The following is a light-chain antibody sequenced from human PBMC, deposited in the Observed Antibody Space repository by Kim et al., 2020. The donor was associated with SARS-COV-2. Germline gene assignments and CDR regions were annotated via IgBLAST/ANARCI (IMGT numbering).Light chain of an antibody. Sequence: AIRMTQSPSSLSASTGDTVTITCRASQGISSYLAWYQQKPGTAPKLLIYAASTLQSGVPSRFSGSGSGTDFTLTINCLQSEDFATYYCQQYYGDPWTFGQGTKVDIK. V-gene: IGKV1-8*01. CDR2: AAS. CDR1: QGISSY. CDR3: QQYYGDPWT. J-gene: IGKJ1*01.